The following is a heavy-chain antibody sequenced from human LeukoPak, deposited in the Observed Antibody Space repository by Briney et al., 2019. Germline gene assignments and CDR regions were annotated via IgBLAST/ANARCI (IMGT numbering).Heavy chain of an antibody. V-gene: IGHV1-69*04. J-gene: IGHJ4*02. CDR1: GGTFSSYA. CDR2: IIPILGIA. Sequence: GASVKVSCKASGGTFSSYAISWVRQAPGQGLEWMGRIIPILGIANYAQKFQGRVTITADESTSTAYMELSSLRSEDTAVYYCARSGKEGGAYDFWSGYYFSGFDYWGQGTLVTVSS. CDR3: ARSGKEGGAYDFWSGYYFSGFDY. D-gene: IGHD3-3*01.